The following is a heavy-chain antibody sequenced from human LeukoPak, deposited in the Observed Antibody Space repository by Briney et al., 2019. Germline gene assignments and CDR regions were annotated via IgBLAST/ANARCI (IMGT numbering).Heavy chain of an antibody. D-gene: IGHD3-16*01. J-gene: IGHJ4*02. Sequence: PGGSLRLSCAASGFTFSTYAMSWVRQAPGKGLEWVSVISASGRATYYADSVKGRFTISRDNSKNTLHLQMNSLRAEDTAVYYCAKDLGEDSDYWGQGTLVTVSS. CDR1: GFTFSTYA. V-gene: IGHV3-23*01. CDR2: ISASGRAT. CDR3: AKDLGEDSDY.